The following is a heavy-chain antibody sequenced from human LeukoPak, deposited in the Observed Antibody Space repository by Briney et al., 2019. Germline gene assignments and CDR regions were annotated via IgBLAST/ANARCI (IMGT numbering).Heavy chain of an antibody. CDR1: GFTFSSYG. Sequence: GRSLRLSCAASGFTFSSYGMHWVRQAPGKGLEWVGLISYDGSNKYYADSVKGRFTISRDNSKNTLYLQMNSLRAEDTAVYYCAKAHAGWKLLAGADWGQGTPVTVSS. J-gene: IGHJ4*02. V-gene: IGHV3-30*18. CDR3: AKAHAGWKLLAGAD. D-gene: IGHD1-26*01. CDR2: ISYDGSNK.